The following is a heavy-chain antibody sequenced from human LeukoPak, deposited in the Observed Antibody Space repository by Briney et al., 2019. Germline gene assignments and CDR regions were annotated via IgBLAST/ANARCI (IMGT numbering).Heavy chain of an antibody. CDR1: GFTFSSYW. CDR3: AKPTHFNWFDP. CDR2: IKQDGSEK. Sequence: GGSLTLSCAVSGFTFSSYWMSWVRQAPGKGLEWVANIKQDGSEKYYVDSVKGRFTISRDNAKNSLYLQMNSLRAEDTAVYYCAKPTHFNWFDPWGQGTLVTVSS. J-gene: IGHJ5*02. V-gene: IGHV3-7*01. D-gene: IGHD3-3*02.